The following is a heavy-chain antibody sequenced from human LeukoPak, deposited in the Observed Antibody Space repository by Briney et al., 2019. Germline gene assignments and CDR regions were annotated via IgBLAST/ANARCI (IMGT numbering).Heavy chain of an antibody. CDR3: AVGNYYYYYMDV. J-gene: IGHJ6*03. V-gene: IGHV1-69*05. CDR1: GGSYNAYA. CDR2: IIPIFGTS. D-gene: IGHD1-26*01. Sequence: SVKVSCKASGGSYNAYAISWVRQAPGQGLEWMGGIIPIFGTSNYAQKLQGRVTISTDESTSTAYMELSSLRSDDTAVYYCAVGNYYYYYMDVWGKGTTVTVSS.